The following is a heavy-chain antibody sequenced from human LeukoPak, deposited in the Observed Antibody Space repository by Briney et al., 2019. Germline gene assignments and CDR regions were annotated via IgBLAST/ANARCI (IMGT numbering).Heavy chain of an antibody. CDR3: ARLDDGDSMDV. CDR2: ISSSSSYI. J-gene: IGHJ6*03. CDR1: GFTFSSYS. D-gene: IGHD4-17*01. Sequence: GGSLRLSCAASGFTFSSYSMNWVRQAPGKGLEWVSSISSSSSYIYYADSVKGRFTISRDNAKNSLYLQMNSLRAEDAAVYYCARLDDGDSMDVWGKGTTVTVSS. V-gene: IGHV3-21*01.